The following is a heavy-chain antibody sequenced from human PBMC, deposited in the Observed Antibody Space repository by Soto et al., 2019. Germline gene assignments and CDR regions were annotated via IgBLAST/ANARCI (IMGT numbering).Heavy chain of an antibody. CDR2: ISYDGSNK. CDR3: ARPQGSYSLYYGMDV. D-gene: IGHD1-26*01. Sequence: GGSLRLSCAASGFTFRTYAMHWVRQAPGKGLEWVALISYDGSNKYYADSVKGRFTISRDNSNNTLYLQMNSLSAEDTAVYYCARPQGSYSLYYGMDVWGQGTTVTVSS. CDR1: GFTFRTYA. J-gene: IGHJ6*02. V-gene: IGHV3-30-3*01.